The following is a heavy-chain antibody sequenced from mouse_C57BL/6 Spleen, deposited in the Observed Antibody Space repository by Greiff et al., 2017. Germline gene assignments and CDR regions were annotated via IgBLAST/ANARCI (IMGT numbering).Heavy chain of an antibody. CDR2: ISSGGDYI. CDR3: TREGSGHYYAMDY. D-gene: IGHD3-2*02. CDR1: GFTFSSYA. Sequence: EVMLVESGEGLVKPGGSLKLSCAASGFTFSSYAMSWVRQTPEKRLEWVAYISSGGDYIYYADTVKGRFTISRDNARNTLYLQMSSLKSEDTAMYYCTREGSGHYYAMDYWGQGTSVTVSS. J-gene: IGHJ4*01. V-gene: IGHV5-9-1*02.